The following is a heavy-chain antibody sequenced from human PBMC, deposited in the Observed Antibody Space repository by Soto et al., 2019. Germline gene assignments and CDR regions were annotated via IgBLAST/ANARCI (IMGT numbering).Heavy chain of an antibody. V-gene: IGHV4-34*01. D-gene: IGHD6-19*01. CDR1: GGYFSGFY. J-gene: IGHJ3*02. CDR3: ARVVGSSGWYYGSFDI. CDR2: INQSGST. Sequence: SETLSLTCAVYGGYFSGFYWNWIRQPPGKGLEWIGEINQSGSTNYNPSLKSRVTISVDTSKNQFSLKLSSVTAAGSAVYYCARVVGSSGWYYGSFDIWGPGTMVTVSS.